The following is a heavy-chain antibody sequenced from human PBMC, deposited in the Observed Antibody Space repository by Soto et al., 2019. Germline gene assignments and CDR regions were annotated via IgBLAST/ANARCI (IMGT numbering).Heavy chain of an antibody. D-gene: IGHD3-3*01. Sequence: SETLSLTCSVSGGSISSYYWSWIRQPPGKGLEWIGYIHYSGSTNYNPSLKSRVTISVDTSKNQFSLKLSSVTAADTAVYYCARDAGSPSYYDFWSGLANWFDPWGQGTLVTVSS. CDR2: IHYSGST. CDR1: GGSISSYY. V-gene: IGHV4-59*01. J-gene: IGHJ5*02. CDR3: ARDAGSPSYYDFWSGLANWFDP.